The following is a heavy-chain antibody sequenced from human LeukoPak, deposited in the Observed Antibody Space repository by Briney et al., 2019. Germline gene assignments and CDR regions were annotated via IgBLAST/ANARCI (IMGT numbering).Heavy chain of an antibody. D-gene: IGHD5-18*01. CDR3: ARDGVRGYSYGQYMDV. CDR1: GFTFSSYS. V-gene: IGHV3-21*01. Sequence: GRSLRLSCAASGFTFSSYSMNWVRQAPGKGLEWVSSISSSSSYIYYADSVKGRFTISRDNAKDSLYLQMNSLRAEDTAVYYCARDGVRGYSYGQYMDVWGKGTTVTVSS. J-gene: IGHJ6*03. CDR2: ISSSSSYI.